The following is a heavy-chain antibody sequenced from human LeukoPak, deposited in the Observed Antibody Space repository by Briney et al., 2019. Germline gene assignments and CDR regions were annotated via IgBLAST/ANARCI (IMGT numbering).Heavy chain of an antibody. D-gene: IGHD5-18*01. CDR1: GFAFSSYW. Sequence: GDSLKISCEASGFAFSSYWASWVRQAPGKGLEWVSAISGSGGSTYYADSVKGRFTISRDNSKNTLYLQMNSLRAEDTAVYYCAKGTMVTPFDYWGQGTLVTVSS. CDR2: ISGSGGST. CDR3: AKGTMVTPFDY. J-gene: IGHJ4*02. V-gene: IGHV3-23*01.